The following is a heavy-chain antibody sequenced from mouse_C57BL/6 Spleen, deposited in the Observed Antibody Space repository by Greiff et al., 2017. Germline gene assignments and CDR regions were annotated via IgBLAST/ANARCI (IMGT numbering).Heavy chain of an antibody. D-gene: IGHD2-5*01. Sequence: EVQLQQSGPELVKPGASVKISCKASGYTFTDYYMNWVKQSHGKSLEWIGDINPNNGGTSYNQKFKGKATLTVDKSSSTAYMELRSLTSEDSAVYYGSRSYYSNYVRYFDVWGTGTTVTVSS. CDR1: GYTFTDYY. J-gene: IGHJ1*03. CDR3: SRSYYSNYVRYFDV. CDR2: INPNNGGT. V-gene: IGHV1-26*01.